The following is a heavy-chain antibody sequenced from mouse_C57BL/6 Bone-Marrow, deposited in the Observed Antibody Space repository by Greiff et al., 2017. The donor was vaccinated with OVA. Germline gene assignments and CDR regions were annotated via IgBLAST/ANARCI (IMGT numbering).Heavy chain of an antibody. CDR3: AREDGYDGEASWFAY. CDR1: GYSITSGYY. J-gene: IGHJ3*01. Sequence: EVQRVESGPGLVKPSQSLSLTCSVTGYSITSGYYWNWIRQFPGNKLEWMGYISYDGSNNYNPSLKNRISITRDTSKNQFFLKLNSVTTEDTATYYCAREDGYDGEASWFAYWGQGTLVTVSA. D-gene: IGHD2-2*01. V-gene: IGHV3-6*01. CDR2: ISYDGSN.